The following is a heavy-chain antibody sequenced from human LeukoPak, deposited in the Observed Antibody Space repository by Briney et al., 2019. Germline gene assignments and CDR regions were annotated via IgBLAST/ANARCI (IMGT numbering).Heavy chain of an antibody. J-gene: IGHJ3*02. D-gene: IGHD2-2*01. V-gene: IGHV3-21*05. Sequence: GGSLRLSCVASGFTFRSYAMNWVRQAPGKGLKWVSYMSSDSSFINYADSVKGRFTISRDNSKNTLYLQMNSLRAEDTAVYYCAKVSRKAPNFRDIVVVPAAEDAFDIWGQGTMVTVSS. CDR1: GFTFRSYA. CDR2: MSSDSSFI. CDR3: AKVSRKAPNFRDIVVVPAAEDAFDI.